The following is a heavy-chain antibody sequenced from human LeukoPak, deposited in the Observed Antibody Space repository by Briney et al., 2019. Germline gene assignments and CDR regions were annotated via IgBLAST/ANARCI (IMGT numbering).Heavy chain of an antibody. V-gene: IGHV1-46*01. CDR3: ARFRGTYPIDY. Sequence: GASVKVSCKASGYTFISYYMHWVRQAPGQGLEWMGVINPSGGGTAYAQKFQGRVTMTRDTSTSTVYMELSSLRSEDTAVYYCARFRGTYPIDYWGQGTLVTVSS. CDR1: GYTFISYY. CDR2: INPSGGGT. D-gene: IGHD1-14*01. J-gene: IGHJ4*02.